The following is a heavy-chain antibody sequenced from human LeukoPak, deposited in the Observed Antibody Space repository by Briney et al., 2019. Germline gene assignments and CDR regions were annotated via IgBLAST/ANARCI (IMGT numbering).Heavy chain of an antibody. Sequence: SDTLSLTCTVSGGSISSYYWIWIRQPAGKGLEWIGRIYTSGSTNYNPSLKSRVTMSVDTSKNQFSLKLSSVTAADTAVYYCARASNYYGSGSRASYYGMDVWGQGTTVTVSS. CDR1: GGSISSYY. CDR3: ARASNYYGSGSRASYYGMDV. D-gene: IGHD3-10*01. J-gene: IGHJ6*02. CDR2: IYTSGST. V-gene: IGHV4-4*07.